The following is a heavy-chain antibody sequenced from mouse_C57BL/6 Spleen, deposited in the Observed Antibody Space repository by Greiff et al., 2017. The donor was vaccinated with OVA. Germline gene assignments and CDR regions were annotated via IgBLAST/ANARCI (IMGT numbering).Heavy chain of an antibody. V-gene: IGHV14-1*01. Sequence: VQLKESGAELVRPGASVKLSCTASGFNIKDYYMHWVKQRPEQGLEWIGRIDPEDGDTEYAPKFQGKATMTAETSSNTAYLQLSSLTSEDTAVYYCTPIYDYDAWFAYWGQGTLVTVSA. CDR2: IDPEDGDT. J-gene: IGHJ3*01. D-gene: IGHD2-4*01. CDR3: TPIYDYDAWFAY. CDR1: GFNIKDYY.